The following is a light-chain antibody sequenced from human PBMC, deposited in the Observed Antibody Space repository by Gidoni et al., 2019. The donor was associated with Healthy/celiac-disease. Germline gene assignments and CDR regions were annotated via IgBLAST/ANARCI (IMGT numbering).Light chain of an antibody. CDR3: QQYNSYPLT. J-gene: IGKJ4*01. V-gene: IGKV1-5*03. CDR1: QSIRNW. CDR2: KAS. Sequence: DIQMTQSPSTLSASVGDRVTITCRASQSIRNWLAWYQQKPGKAPKLLIYKASSLESGVPSRFSGRGSGTEFTLTISSLQPDDFATYYCQQYNSYPLTFGGGTKVEIK.